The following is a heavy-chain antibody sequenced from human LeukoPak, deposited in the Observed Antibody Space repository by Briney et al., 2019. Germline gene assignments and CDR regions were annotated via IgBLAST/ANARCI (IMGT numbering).Heavy chain of an antibody. CDR2: ISGSGGST. Sequence: GGSLRLSCAASGFTFSSYAMSWVREAPGKGLEWVSAISGSGGSTYYADSVKGRFTISRDNAKNSLYLQMNSLRAEDTAVYYCARGRESGYDPWGQGTLVTVSS. V-gene: IGHV3-23*01. J-gene: IGHJ5*02. CDR1: GFTFSSYA. CDR3: ARGRESGYDP. D-gene: IGHD5-12*01.